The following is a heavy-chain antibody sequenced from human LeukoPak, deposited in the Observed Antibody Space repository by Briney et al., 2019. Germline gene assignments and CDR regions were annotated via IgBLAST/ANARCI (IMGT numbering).Heavy chain of an antibody. D-gene: IGHD6-19*01. CDR3: ARHITVTYDAFDL. CDR1: GGSISSYY. J-gene: IGHJ3*01. V-gene: IGHV4-59*08. CDR2: IYYSGST. Sequence: PSETLSLTCTVSGGSISSYYWNWIRQPPGKGLEWIGCIYYSGSTNYNPSLKSRVTISVDTSKTQFSLKLTSVAAADTAVYYCARHITVTYDAFDLWGRGTMVTVSS.